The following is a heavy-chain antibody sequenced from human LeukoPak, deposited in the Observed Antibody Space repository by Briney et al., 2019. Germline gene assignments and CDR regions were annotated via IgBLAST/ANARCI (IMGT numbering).Heavy chain of an antibody. D-gene: IGHD4-11*01. CDR3: AKYLGRNYQEYPYYFDY. J-gene: IGHJ4*02. CDR2: ISGSGGST. V-gene: IGHV3-23*01. Sequence: GGSLRLSCAASGFTFSSYAMSWVRQAPGKGLEWVSAISGSGGSTYYADSVKGRFTISRDNSKNTLYLQMNSLRAEDTAVYYCAKYLGRNYQEYPYYFDYWGQGTLVAVSS. CDR1: GFTFSSYA.